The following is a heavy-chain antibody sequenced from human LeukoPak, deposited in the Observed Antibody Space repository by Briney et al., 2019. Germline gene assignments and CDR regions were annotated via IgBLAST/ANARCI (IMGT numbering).Heavy chain of an antibody. Sequence: PGGSLRLSCAASGFTFSSYGMSWVRQAPGKGLEWVSATSASGGSTFYADSVKGRFTISRDNSKNTLYLQINSLRAEDTAVYYCAKRSDYGGNWNYFDYWGQGTRVTVSS. D-gene: IGHD4-23*01. CDR3: AKRSDYGGNWNYFDY. V-gene: IGHV3-23*01. J-gene: IGHJ4*02. CDR1: GFTFSSYG. CDR2: TSASGGST.